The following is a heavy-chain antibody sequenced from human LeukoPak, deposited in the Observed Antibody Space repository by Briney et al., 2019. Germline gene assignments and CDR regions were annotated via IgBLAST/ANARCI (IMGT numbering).Heavy chain of an antibody. CDR1: GYTFTGXX. CDR3: ATLAVAGFDY. CDR2: XNPNSGXX. J-gene: IGHJ4*02. Sequence: ASVKVSCKASGYTFTGXXXXXXXXXPXXXXEXXGXXNPNSGXXXXXXXXXXXXXXXXDXSISTAYMELSRLRSDDTAVYYCATLAVAGFDYWGQGTLVTVSS. V-gene: IGHV1-2*02. D-gene: IGHD6-19*01.